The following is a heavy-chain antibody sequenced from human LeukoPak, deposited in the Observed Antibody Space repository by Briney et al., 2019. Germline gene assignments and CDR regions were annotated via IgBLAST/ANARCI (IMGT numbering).Heavy chain of an antibody. Sequence: SETLSLTCAVYGGSFSGYYWSWIRQPPGKGLEWIGYIYYSGSTNYNPSLKSRVTISVDTSKNQFSLKLSSVTAADTAVYYCAYGDYGIIDYWGQGTLVTVSS. J-gene: IGHJ4*02. CDR2: IYYSGST. CDR1: GGSFSGYY. CDR3: AYGDYGIIDY. V-gene: IGHV4-59*01. D-gene: IGHD4-17*01.